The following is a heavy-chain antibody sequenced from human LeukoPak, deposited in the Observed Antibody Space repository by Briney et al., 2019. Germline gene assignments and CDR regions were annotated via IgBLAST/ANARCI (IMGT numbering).Heavy chain of an antibody. CDR1: GGSISSYY. V-gene: IGHV4-4*07. J-gene: IGHJ4*02. Sequence: SETLSLTCTVSGGSISSYYWSWIRQPAGKGLEWIGRIYTSGSTNYNPSLKSRLTISITTSKNQFSLKVTSVTASDTAMYYCAREEIQLRHFDYWGQGTLVTVSS. CDR2: IYTSGST. D-gene: IGHD5-18*01. CDR3: AREEIQLRHFDY.